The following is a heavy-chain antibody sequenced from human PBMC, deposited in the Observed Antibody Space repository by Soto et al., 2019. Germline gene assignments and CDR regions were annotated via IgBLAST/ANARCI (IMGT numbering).Heavy chain of an antibody. CDR3: AKVFYYYDSSGYYYFDY. D-gene: IGHD3-22*01. J-gene: IGHJ4*02. V-gene: IGHV3-23*01. CDR2: ISGSGSTI. CDR1: GFTFSSYA. Sequence: SLRLSCAASGFTFSSYAVSWVRQAPGKGPEWISSISGSGSTIYYADSVKGRFTISRDNSKNTLYLQMSSLRAEDTVVYYCAKVFYYYDSSGYYYFDYWGQGTLVTVSS.